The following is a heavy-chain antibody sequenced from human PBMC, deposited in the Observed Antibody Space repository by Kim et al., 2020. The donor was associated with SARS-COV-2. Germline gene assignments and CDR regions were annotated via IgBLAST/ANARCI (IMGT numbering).Heavy chain of an antibody. Sequence: SETLSLTCSVSGGSIDSHYWTWIRQSPGKGLEWIAYIGSSGDTNYNPSLKSRVTISLDTSKNQFSLKLLSVTAADSAVYYCLRAGPHGVWRYYFDYWGQGTLVTVSS. V-gene: IGHV4-59*11. CDR1: GGSIDSHY. D-gene: IGHD2-8*01. J-gene: IGHJ4*02. CDR3: LRAGPHGVWRYYFDY. CDR2: IGSSGDT.